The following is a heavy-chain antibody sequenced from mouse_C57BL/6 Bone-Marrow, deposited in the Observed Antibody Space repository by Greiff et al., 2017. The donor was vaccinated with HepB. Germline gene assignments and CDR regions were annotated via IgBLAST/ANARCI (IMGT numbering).Heavy chain of an antibody. CDR3: ARKGIYYGAMDY. CDR1: GYAFSSYW. CDR2: IYPGDGDT. J-gene: IGHJ4*01. V-gene: IGHV1-80*01. Sequence: VQLQQSGAELVKPGASVKISCKASGYAFSSYWMNWVKQRPGKGLEWIGQIYPGDGDTNYNGKFKGKATLTADKSSSTAYMQLSSLTSEDSAVYFYARKGIYYGAMDYWGQGTSVTVSS. D-gene: IGHD2-1*01.